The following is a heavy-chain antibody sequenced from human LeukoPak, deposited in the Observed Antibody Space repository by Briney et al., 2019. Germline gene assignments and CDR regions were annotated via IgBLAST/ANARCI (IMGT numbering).Heavy chain of an antibody. D-gene: IGHD4-23*01. Sequence: SETLSLTCTVSGGSISSSSYYWGWIRQPPGKGLEWIANIYYSGTTFYNPSLKSRVTISVDTSKNQFSLKLSSLTAADTAVYYYARLASGGNSVDDYWGQGTLVTVSS. V-gene: IGHV4-39*01. J-gene: IGHJ4*02. CDR3: ARLASGGNSVDDY. CDR2: IYYSGTT. CDR1: GGSISSSSYY.